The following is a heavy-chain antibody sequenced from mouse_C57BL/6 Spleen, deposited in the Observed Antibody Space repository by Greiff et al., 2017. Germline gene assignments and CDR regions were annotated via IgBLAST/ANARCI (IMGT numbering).Heavy chain of an antibody. D-gene: IGHD2-4*01. CDR3: ARSDYDEGYYYAMDY. Sequence: EVQLQQSGPELVKPGASVKISCKASGYSFTDYNMNWVKQSNGKSLEWIGVINPNYGTTSYNQKFKGKATLTVDQSSITSYMQLNSLASEDSAVYYCARSDYDEGYYYAMDYWGQGTSVTFSS. CDR1: GYSFTDYN. J-gene: IGHJ4*01. V-gene: IGHV1-39*01. CDR2: INPNYGTT.